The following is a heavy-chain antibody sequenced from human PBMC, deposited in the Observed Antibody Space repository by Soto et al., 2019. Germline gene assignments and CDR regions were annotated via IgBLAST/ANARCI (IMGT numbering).Heavy chain of an antibody. CDR3: AKELKVRPFEP. V-gene: IGHV3-9*01. CDR1: GFTFDDYA. J-gene: IGHJ5*02. D-gene: IGHD3-10*01. Sequence: GGSLRLSCAASGFTFDDYAMHWVRQAPGKGLEWVSGISWDSGSIGYADSVKGRFTISRDNAKNSLYLQMNSLRAEDTALYYWAKELKVRPFEPRGQGALVTVSA. CDR2: ISWDSGSI.